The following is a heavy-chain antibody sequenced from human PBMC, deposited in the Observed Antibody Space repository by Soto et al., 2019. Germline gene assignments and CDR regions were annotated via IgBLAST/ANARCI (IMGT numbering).Heavy chain of an antibody. J-gene: IGHJ4*02. D-gene: IGHD5-12*01. Sequence: SETLSLTCTVSGGSISSSSYYWSWIRQPPGKGLEGIGEINHSGSTNYDPSLKSRVTISVDTSKNQFSLKLSSVTAADTAVYYCARGRSVDIVATAHPEERYYFDYWGQGTLVTVSS. V-gene: IGHV4-39*07. CDR3: ARGRSVDIVATAHPEERYYFDY. CDR1: GGSISSSSYY. CDR2: INHSGST.